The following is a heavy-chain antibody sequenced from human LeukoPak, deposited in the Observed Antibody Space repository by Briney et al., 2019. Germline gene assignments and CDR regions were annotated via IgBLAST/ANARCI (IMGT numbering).Heavy chain of an antibody. V-gene: IGHV1-2*02. CDR2: INPNSGGT. CDR1: GYTFTGYY. Sequence: ASVKVSCKASGYTFTGYYMHWVRQAPGQGLEWMGWINPNSGGTNHAQKFQGRVTMTRDTSINTAYMELSRLRSDDTAVYYCARAKYARSFDYWGQGTLVTVSS. CDR3: ARAKYARSFDY. J-gene: IGHJ4*02.